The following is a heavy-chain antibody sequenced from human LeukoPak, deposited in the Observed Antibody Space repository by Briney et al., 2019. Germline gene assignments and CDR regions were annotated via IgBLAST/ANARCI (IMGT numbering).Heavy chain of an antibody. CDR3: AREVVAATPDAFDI. CDR1: GGTFSSYA. V-gene: IGHV1-69*06. CDR2: IIPIFGTA. Sequence: ASVKVSCKASGGTFSSYAISWVRQAPGQGLEWMGGIIPIFGTASYAQKFQGRVTITADKSTSTAYMELSSLRSEDTAVYYCAREVVAATPDAFDIWGQGTMVTVSS. J-gene: IGHJ3*02. D-gene: IGHD2-15*01.